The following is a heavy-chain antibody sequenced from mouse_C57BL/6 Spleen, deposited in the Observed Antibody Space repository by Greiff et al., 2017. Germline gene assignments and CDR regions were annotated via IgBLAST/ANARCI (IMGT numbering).Heavy chain of an antibody. CDR3: ARKRLCFDY. CDR2: LYPGSGST. CDR1: GYTFTSYW. D-gene: IGHD1-2*01. J-gene: IGHJ2*01. V-gene: IGHV1-55*01. Sequence: QVQLQQPGAELVKPGASVKMSCKASGYTFTSYWITWVKQRPGQGLEWIGDLYPGSGSTNYNEKFKSKATLTVDTSSSAAYMQLSSLTSEDSAVYYCARKRLCFDYWGQGTTRTVSS.